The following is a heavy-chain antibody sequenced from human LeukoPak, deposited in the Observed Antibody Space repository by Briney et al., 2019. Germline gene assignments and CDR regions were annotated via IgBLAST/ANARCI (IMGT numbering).Heavy chain of an antibody. V-gene: IGHV3-30*02. CDR3: ARDKEHGDSFFDY. J-gene: IGHJ4*02. Sequence: GGSLRLSCAASGFTFINAWMAWVRQAPGKGLDWVGFIRSDGSNEYYADSVKGRFTISRDNSKNTLYLQMNSLRAEDTAVYYCARDKEHGDSFFDYWGQGTLVTVSS. CDR2: IRSDGSNE. CDR1: GFTFINAW. D-gene: IGHD4-17*01.